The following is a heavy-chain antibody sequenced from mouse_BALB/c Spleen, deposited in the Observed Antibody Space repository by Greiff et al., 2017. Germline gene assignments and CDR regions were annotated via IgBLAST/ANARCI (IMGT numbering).Heavy chain of an antibody. CDR3: TSPGLYAMDY. D-gene: IGHD3-1*01. CDR2: IYPGNSDT. J-gene: IGHJ4*01. CDR1: GYTFTSYW. Sequence: EVQGVESGPELVKPGASVKMSCKASGYTFTSYWMHWVKQRPGQGLEWIGAIYPGNSDTSYNQKFKGKAKLTAVTSTSTAYMELSSLKNEDSAVYYCTSPGLYAMDYWGQGTSVTVSS. V-gene: IGHV1-5*01.